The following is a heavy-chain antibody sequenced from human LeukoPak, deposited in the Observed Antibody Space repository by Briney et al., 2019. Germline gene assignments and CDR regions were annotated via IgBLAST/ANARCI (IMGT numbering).Heavy chain of an antibody. D-gene: IGHD4-17*01. J-gene: IGHJ4*02. V-gene: IGHV1-46*01. Sequence: GASVKVSCKASGRTFTNYYIHWVRQAPGQGLEWMGKISPTGDSITYVQTFQGRVTLTTDTSTITVYMELSNLRSEDTSVYYCARGSVTTDASFDYWGQGTLVTVSS. CDR1: GRTFTNYY. CDR2: ISPTGDSI. CDR3: ARGSVTTDASFDY.